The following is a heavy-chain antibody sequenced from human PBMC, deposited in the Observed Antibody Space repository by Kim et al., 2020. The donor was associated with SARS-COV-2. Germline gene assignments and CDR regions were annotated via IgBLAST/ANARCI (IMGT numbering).Heavy chain of an antibody. Sequence: ADSVKARFTISRDNSKNTLYLQMNSLRAEETAVYYCAKENAWGLYPYYMDVWGKGTTVTVSS. J-gene: IGHJ6*03. V-gene: IGHV3-23*01. D-gene: IGHD3-16*01. CDR3: AKENAWGLYPYYMDV.